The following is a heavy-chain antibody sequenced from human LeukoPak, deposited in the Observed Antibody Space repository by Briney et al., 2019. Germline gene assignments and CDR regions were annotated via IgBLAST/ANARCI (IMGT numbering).Heavy chain of an antibody. Sequence: SVKVSCKASGGTFSSYAISWVRQAPGPGLEWMGRIIPIFGTANYAQRFQGRVTITTDESTSTAYMELSSLRSEDTAVYYCARSPYDSSGYYYNYFQHWGQGTLVTVSS. V-gene: IGHV1-69*05. J-gene: IGHJ1*01. D-gene: IGHD3-22*01. CDR2: IIPIFGTA. CDR1: GGTFSSYA. CDR3: ARSPYDSSGYYYNYFQH.